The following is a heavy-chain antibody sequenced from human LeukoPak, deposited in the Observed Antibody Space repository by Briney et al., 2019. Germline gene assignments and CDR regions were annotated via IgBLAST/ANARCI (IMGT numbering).Heavy chain of an antibody. CDR3: AALAGYCSGGSCYRGRVLKDY. D-gene: IGHD2-15*01. Sequence: SETLSLTCAVYGGSFSGYYWSWLRQPPGKGLEWIGEINHSGSTNYNQSLKSRVTISVDTSKTQFSLKLSSVTAADTAVYYCAALAGYCSGGSCYRGRVLKDYWGQGTLVTVSS. J-gene: IGHJ4*02. CDR2: INHSGST. CDR1: GGSFSGYY. V-gene: IGHV4-34*01.